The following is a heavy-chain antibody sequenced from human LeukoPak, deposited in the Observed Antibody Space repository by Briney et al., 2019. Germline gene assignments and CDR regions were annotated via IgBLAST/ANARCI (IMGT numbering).Heavy chain of an antibody. CDR3: ASGGTAVVMALTYYFDT. CDR1: GYSISSGYY. V-gene: IGHV4-38-2*01. Sequence: SETLSLTCAVSGYSISSGYYWGWIRQPPGKGPEWIGSIYHTGSTYYNPSLQSRVTISLDSPKNQFSLKLTSVTAADTAVYYCASGGTAVVMALTYYFDTWGQGTPVTVSS. D-gene: IGHD3-22*01. J-gene: IGHJ4*02. CDR2: IYHTGST.